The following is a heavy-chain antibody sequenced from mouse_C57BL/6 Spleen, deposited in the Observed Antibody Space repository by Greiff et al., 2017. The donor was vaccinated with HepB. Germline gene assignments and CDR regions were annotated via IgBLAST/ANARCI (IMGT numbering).Heavy chain of an antibody. CDR1: GYAFSSYW. D-gene: IGHD6-1*01. CDR3: AREGSGGL. Sequence: VQLQQSGAELVKPGASVKISCKASGYAFSSYWMNWVKQRPGKGLEWIGQIYPGDGYTNYNGKFKGQATLTADKSSRTAYMQLSSLTSEDSAVYFCAREGSGGLWGQGTLVTVSA. J-gene: IGHJ3*01. CDR2: IYPGDGYT. V-gene: IGHV1-80*01.